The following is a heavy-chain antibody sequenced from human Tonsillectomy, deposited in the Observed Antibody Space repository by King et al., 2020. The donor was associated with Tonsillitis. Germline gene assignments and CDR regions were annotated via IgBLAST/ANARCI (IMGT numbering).Heavy chain of an antibody. CDR3: ASSRAEWELPY. CDR1: GFSFSDYY. V-gene: IGHV3-11*01. D-gene: IGHD4-23*01. Sequence: VQLVESGGGLVKPGESLRLSCAASGFSFSDYYMGWIRQAPGKGLEWISYISTSGSTTYYADSVKGRFTISRDNTKNSLSLHMNSLRVDDTAVYYCASSRAEWELPYWGQGTLVTVSS. CDR2: ISTSGSTT. J-gene: IGHJ4*02.